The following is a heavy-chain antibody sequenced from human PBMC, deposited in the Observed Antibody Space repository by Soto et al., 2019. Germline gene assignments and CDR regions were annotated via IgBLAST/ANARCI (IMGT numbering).Heavy chain of an antibody. J-gene: IGHJ5*02. CDR1: GGTLSDYT. Sequence: SVKVSCKTSGGTLSDYTISWVRQAPGQGLEWMGRIIPVLGIANTAQKFQGRVTITADKSTSTVYMELSSLRSEDTAVYYCERGRKGITLVRGVMNWFDPWGQG. CDR2: IIPVLGIA. V-gene: IGHV1-69*02. CDR3: ERGRKGITLVRGVMNWFDP. D-gene: IGHD3-10*01.